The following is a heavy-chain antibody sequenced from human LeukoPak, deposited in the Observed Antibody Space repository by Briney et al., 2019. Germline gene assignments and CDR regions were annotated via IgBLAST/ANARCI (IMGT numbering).Heavy chain of an antibody. CDR2: INPNSGGT. CDR3: ARDPYYDILTGYYKRSWFDP. J-gene: IGHJ5*02. Sequence: GASVKVSCKASGYTFTGYYMHWVRQAPGQGLEWMGWINPNSGGTNYAQKFQGRVTMTRDTSISTAYMELSRLRSGDTAVYYCARDPYYDILTGYYKRSWFDPWGQGTLVTVSS. CDR1: GYTFTGYY. V-gene: IGHV1-2*02. D-gene: IGHD3-9*01.